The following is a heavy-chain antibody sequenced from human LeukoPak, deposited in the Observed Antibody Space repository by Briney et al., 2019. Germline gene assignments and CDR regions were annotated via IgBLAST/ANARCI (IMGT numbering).Heavy chain of an antibody. CDR2: MSYDGGHR. CDR3: AKGCSSTSCAIEFDS. Sequence: GGSLRLSCAGSGFTFKNYGIHWVRQAPGKGLEWVAGMSYDGGHRYYGDSVKGRFTISRDNSKDTVYVEMNSLRPEDTALYYCAKGCSSTSCAIEFDSWDQGTLVTVSP. CDR1: GFTFKNYG. D-gene: IGHD2-2*01. J-gene: IGHJ4*02. V-gene: IGHV3-30*18.